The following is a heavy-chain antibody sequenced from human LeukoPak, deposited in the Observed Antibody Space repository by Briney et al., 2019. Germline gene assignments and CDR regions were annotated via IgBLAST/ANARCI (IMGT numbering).Heavy chain of an antibody. CDR3: ARGRGYSGYDYSDY. CDR1: GYTFTSYD. V-gene: IGHV1-8*02. J-gene: IGHJ4*02. Sequence: ASVTVSCKASGYTFTSYDINWVRQATGQGLEWMGWMNPNSGNTGYAQKFQGRVTMTRNTSISTAYMELSSLRSEDTAVYYCARGRGYSGYDYSDYWGQGTLVTVSS. D-gene: IGHD5-12*01. CDR2: MNPNSGNT.